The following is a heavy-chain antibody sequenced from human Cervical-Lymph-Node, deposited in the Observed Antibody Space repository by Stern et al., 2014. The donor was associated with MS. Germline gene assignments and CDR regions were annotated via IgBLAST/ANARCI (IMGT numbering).Heavy chain of an antibody. CDR1: GSSINYYA. D-gene: IGHD4-17*01. CDR3: ARRLRFGDYDY. V-gene: IGHV4-59*01. J-gene: IGHJ4*01. CDR2: GHESWNT. Sequence: QVQLQESGPGLVKPSETLSLTCTVSGSSINYYAWSWVRQPPGKGLEWIGDGHESWNTNYNPSRKSRVTISVDTSKNQFSLNLDSVTAADTAIYYCARRLRFGDYDYWGQGTLVTVSS.